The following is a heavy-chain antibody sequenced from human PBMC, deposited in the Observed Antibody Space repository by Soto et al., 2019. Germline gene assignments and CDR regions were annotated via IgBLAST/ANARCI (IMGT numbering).Heavy chain of an antibody. CDR1: GITFSSYA. J-gene: IGHJ6*02. CDR3: AKTQSAPYSSGMYGMDV. CDR2: ISGSGANT. V-gene: IGHV3-23*01. D-gene: IGHD6-19*01. Sequence: EVQLLESGGGLVQPGGSLRLSCAASGITFSSYAMSWVRQAPGKGLEWVSAISGSGANTYYADSVKGRFTISRDNSKNTLYLQMNSLRAEDTAVYYSAKTQSAPYSSGMYGMDVWGQGTTITVSS.